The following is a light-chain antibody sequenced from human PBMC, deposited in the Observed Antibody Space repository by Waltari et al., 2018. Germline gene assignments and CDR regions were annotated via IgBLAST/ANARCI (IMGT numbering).Light chain of an antibody. J-gene: IGKJ4*01. CDR3: QQTDSFPLT. CDR1: QDVSTW. V-gene: IGKV1-12*01. CDR2: AAS. Sequence: DIQMTQSPSSVSASIGDRVTISCRASQDVSTWVAWYQQKPGKAPNHLLSAASRLQSAVPSRFSGSGSGTDFTLTISGLQPEDFTIYFCQQTDSFPLTFGGGTKVELK.